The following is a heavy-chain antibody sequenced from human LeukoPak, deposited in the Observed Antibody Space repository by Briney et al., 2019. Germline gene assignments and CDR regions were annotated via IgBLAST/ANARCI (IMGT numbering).Heavy chain of an antibody. Sequence: SQTLSLTCAISGDSVSSNSATWNWIRQSPSRGLGWLGRTYYRSKWYNDYAVSVKSRITIIPDTSKNQFSLQLNSVTPEDTAVYYCARATRIAAAGTYYFDHWGQGTLVTVSS. J-gene: IGHJ4*02. CDR1: GDSVSSNSAT. CDR3: ARATRIAAAGTYYFDH. CDR2: TYYRSKWYN. V-gene: IGHV6-1*01. D-gene: IGHD6-13*01.